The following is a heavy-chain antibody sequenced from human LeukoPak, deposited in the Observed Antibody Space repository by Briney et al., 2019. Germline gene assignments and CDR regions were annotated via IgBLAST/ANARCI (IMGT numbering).Heavy chain of an antibody. CDR1: GFSLRTSGMC. CDR3: ARTPIYCSGGSCYLYYFDY. Sequence: SGPTLVNPTQTLTLTCTFSGFSLRTSGMCVSWIRQPPGKALEWLSRIDWDDDKYYSTSLKTRLTISKDTSKTQVVLTMTNMDPVDTATYYCARTPIYCSGGSCYLYYFDYWGQGTLVTVSS. CDR2: IDWDDDK. J-gene: IGHJ4*02. V-gene: IGHV2-70*11. D-gene: IGHD2-15*01.